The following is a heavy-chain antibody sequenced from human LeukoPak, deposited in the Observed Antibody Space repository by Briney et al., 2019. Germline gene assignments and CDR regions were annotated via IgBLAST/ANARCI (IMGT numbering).Heavy chain of an antibody. D-gene: IGHD1-26*01. V-gene: IGHV4-61*02. J-gene: IGHJ6*03. CDR3: ARGAGRGYFYMDV. Sequence: SQTLSLTCTVSGGSISSGSYYWSWIRQPAGKGLEWIGRIYTSGSTNYNPSLKSRVTISVDTSKNQFSLRLSSVTAADTAVYYCARGAGRGYFYMDVWGKGTTVTVSS. CDR1: GGSISSGSYY. CDR2: IYTSGST.